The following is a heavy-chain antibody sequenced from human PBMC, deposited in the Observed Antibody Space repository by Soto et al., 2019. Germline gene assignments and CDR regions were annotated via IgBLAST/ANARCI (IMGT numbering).Heavy chain of an antibody. D-gene: IGHD3-10*01. CDR2: IYYSGST. CDR3: ARERDYGNFFWHFDL. V-gene: IGHV4-59*01. Sequence: QVLLQGSGPGLVKPSETLSLTCTVSGVSITNYYWSWIRQPPGKGLEWIGHIYYSGSTNYNPSLKSRVTISVDTSKSQFARNLSSVTAADTAVYYCARERDYGNFFWHFDLWGRGTLFTVSS. J-gene: IGHJ2*01. CDR1: GVSITNYY.